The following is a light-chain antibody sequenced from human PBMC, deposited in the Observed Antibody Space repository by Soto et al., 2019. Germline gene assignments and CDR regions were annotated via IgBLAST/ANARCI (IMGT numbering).Light chain of an antibody. J-gene: IGLJ2*01. V-gene: IGLV2-8*01. CDR2: EVI. Sequence: QSALTQPPSASGSPGQSVTISCTGTYSDVGGSNYVSWYQQHPGKAPKLVIYEVIQRPSGVPHRFSGSRSGNTASLTVSRLQAEDEADYYCSSIVVGTNLKIFGGGTKLTVL. CDR3: SSIVVGTNLKI. CDR1: YSDVGGSNY.